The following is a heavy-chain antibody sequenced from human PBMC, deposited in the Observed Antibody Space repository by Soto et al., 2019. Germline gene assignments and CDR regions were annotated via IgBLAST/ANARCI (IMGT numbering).Heavy chain of an antibody. D-gene: IGHD1-26*01. CDR2: VNGDGSTT. J-gene: IGHJ4*02. V-gene: IGHV3-74*01. CDR3: AKEGLGPHFDY. CDR1: GFTFRNYW. Sequence: EVQLVDSGGGLAQPGGSLRLSCAASGFTFRNYWMHWVRQAPGKGLVWVSRVNGDGSTTNYADSVKGRFTISRDNAKNTLSLQTSRLRADDTAVYYCAKEGLGPHFDYWGQGALVTVSS.